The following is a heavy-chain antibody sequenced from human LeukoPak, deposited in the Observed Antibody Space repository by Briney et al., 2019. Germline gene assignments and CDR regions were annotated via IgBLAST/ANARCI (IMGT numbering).Heavy chain of an antibody. CDR2: IYYSGSA. D-gene: IGHD1-26*01. Sequence: SETLSLTCTVSGGSISSSSYYWGWIRQPPGKGLEWIGSIYYSGSAYYNPSLKSRVTISVDTSKNQFSLKLSSVTAADTAVYYCAVGATRGVFDYWGQGTLVTVSS. CDR3: AVGATRGVFDY. CDR1: GGSISSSSYY. V-gene: IGHV4-39*01. J-gene: IGHJ4*02.